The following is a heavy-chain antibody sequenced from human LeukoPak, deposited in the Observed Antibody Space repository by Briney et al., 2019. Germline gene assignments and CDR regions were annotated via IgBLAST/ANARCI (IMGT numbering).Heavy chain of an antibody. D-gene: IGHD1-26*01. V-gene: IGHV3-30-3*01. CDR2: ISYDGSNK. CDR3: AKDQVGATDY. J-gene: IGHJ4*02. Sequence: PGGSLRLSCAASGFTFSSYAMHWVRQAPGXGLEWVAVISYDGSNKYYADSVKGRFTISRDNSKNTLYLQMNSLRAEDTAVYYCAKDQVGATDYWGQGTLVTVSS. CDR1: GFTFSSYA.